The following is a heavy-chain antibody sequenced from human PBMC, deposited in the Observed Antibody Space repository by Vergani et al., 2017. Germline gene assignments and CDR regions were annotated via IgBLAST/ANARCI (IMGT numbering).Heavy chain of an antibody. Sequence: QVQLVQSGAEVKKPGASVKVSCKASGYTFTGYYMHWVRQAPGQGLEWMGWINPNSGGTNYAQKFQGRVTITADKSTSTAYMELSSLRSEDTAVYYCASKPRIHSSSYYYYGMDVWGQGTTVTVSS. J-gene: IGHJ6*02. CDR2: INPNSGGT. D-gene: IGHD6-13*01. V-gene: IGHV1-2*02. CDR1: GYTFTGYY. CDR3: ASKPRIHSSSYYYYGMDV.